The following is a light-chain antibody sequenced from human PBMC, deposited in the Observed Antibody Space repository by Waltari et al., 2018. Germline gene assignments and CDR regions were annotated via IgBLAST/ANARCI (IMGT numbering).Light chain of an antibody. Sequence: SYELTQPPSVSVSPGQTARITCSGDALPKQFAYWYQQKPGQAPVVVIYKDTERPSGIPERFSCSSSGTTVTLTISGVQAEDEADYYCQSADSSGTYEVFGTGTKVTVL. J-gene: IGLJ1*01. CDR2: KDT. CDR1: ALPKQF. V-gene: IGLV3-25*03. CDR3: QSADSSGTYEV.